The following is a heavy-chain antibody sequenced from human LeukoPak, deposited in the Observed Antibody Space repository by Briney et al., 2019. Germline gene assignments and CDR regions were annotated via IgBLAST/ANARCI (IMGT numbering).Heavy chain of an antibody. Sequence: GASVKVSCKASGYTFTGYYMHWVRQAPGQGLEWMGWINPNSGGTNYAQKFQGRVTMTRDTSISTAYMELSRLRSDDTAVYYCASHNWGLKYYFDYWGQGTLVTVSS. D-gene: IGHD7-27*01. CDR3: ASHNWGLKYYFDY. V-gene: IGHV1-2*02. CDR1: GYTFTGYY. CDR2: INPNSGGT. J-gene: IGHJ4*02.